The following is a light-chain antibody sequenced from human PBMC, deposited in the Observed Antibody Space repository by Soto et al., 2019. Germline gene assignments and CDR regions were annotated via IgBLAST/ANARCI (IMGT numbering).Light chain of an antibody. V-gene: IGLV2-8*01. CDR1: SSDVGGYNY. CDR3: SSYAGSNNFCPHVV. CDR2: EVS. J-gene: IGLJ2*01. Sequence: QSALTQPPSASGSPGQSVTISCTGTSSDVGGYNYVSWYQQHPGKAPKLMIYEVSKRPSGVPDRFSGSKSGNTASLTVSGLQVEDEADYYCSSYAGSNNFCPHVVFGGGTQLTVL.